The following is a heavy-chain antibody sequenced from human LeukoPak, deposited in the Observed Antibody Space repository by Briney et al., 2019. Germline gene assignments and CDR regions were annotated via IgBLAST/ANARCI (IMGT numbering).Heavy chain of an antibody. D-gene: IGHD3-9*01. Sequence: SETLSLTCAVPGGSISSYYWSWIRQPPGKGLEWGGYIYYSVSTNYNPSLKSRVTISVDTSKNQCSLELSSVTAADTAVYYCARRLVIDANDAFDIWGQGTMVTVSS. CDR2: IYYSVST. V-gene: IGHV4-59*08. CDR3: ARRLVIDANDAFDI. CDR1: GGSISSYY. J-gene: IGHJ3*02.